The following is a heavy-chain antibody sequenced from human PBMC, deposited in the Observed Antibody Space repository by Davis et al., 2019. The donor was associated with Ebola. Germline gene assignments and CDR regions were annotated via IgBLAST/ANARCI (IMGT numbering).Heavy chain of an antibody. CDR2: ISGSGGST. D-gene: IGHD3-3*01. J-gene: IGHJ4*02. Sequence: GESLKISCAASGFTFSSYAMSWVRQAPGKGLEWVSAISGSGGSTYYADSVKGRFTISRDNSKNTLYLQMNSLRVEDTAVYYCARDFWVFDYWGQGTLVTVSS. V-gene: IGHV3-23*01. CDR1: GFTFSSYA. CDR3: ARDFWVFDY.